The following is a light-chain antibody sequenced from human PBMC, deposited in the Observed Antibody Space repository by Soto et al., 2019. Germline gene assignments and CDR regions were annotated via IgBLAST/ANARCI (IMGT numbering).Light chain of an antibody. CDR2: KSS. J-gene: IGKJ1*01. Sequence: DIQMTQSPSTLSASVGDRVIITCRASQSISSWLAWYQQKPGKAPNLLIYKSSTLKSGVPSRFSGSGSGTECTLTICIMQPDDFAIYYCQQYDNDSWTFGQGTKVE. CDR1: QSISSW. V-gene: IGKV1-5*03. CDR3: QQYDNDSWT.